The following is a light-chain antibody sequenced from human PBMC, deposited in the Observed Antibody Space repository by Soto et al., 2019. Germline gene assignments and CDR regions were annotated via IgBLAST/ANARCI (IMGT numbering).Light chain of an antibody. CDR1: NSNIGTNT. V-gene: IGLV1-44*01. Sequence: QSVLTQPPSASETPGQRVAISCSGSNSNIGTNTVNWYQQLPGTAPKLLIYADNQRPSGIPDRFSGSKSGTSASLAISGLQSEDEAHYYCTAWDDSLDGRVFGGGTQLTVL. J-gene: IGLJ3*02. CDR2: ADN. CDR3: TAWDDSLDGRV.